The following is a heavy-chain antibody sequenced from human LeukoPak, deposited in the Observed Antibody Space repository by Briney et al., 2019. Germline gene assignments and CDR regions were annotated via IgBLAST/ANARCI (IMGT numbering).Heavy chain of an antibody. CDR2: ISGGSNTI. J-gene: IGHJ5*02. V-gene: IGHV3-48*02. CDR3: ARERRYCSGNTCYENWFDP. CDR1: GFTFSDYS. D-gene: IGHD2-15*01. Sequence: GGSLSLSCAASGFTFSDYSMNWVRQAPGKGLEWVSYISGGSNTIYHADSVRGRFTTSRDNAKNSLFLQMTSLRDEDTAVYYCARERRYCSGNTCYENWFDPWGQGTLVTVSS.